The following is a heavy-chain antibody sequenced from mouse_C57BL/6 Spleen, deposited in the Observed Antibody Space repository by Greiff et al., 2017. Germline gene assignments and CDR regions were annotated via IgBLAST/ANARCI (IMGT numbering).Heavy chain of an antibody. D-gene: IGHD2-14*01. V-gene: IGHV1-15*01. CDR3: TRGVPHWYFDV. J-gene: IGHJ1*03. Sequence: VKLLESGAELVRPGASVTLSCKASGYTFTDYEMHWVKQTPVHGLEWIGAIDPETGGTAYNQKFKGKAILTADKSSSTAYMELRSLTSEDSAVYYCTRGVPHWYFDVWGTGTTVTVSS. CDR1: GYTFTDYE. CDR2: IDPETGGT.